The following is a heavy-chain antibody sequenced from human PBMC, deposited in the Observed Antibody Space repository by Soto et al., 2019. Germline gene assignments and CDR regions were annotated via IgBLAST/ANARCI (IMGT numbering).Heavy chain of an antibody. V-gene: IGHV1-69*01. CDR3: ARSPRPDEWFPDY. CDR1: GGTFSSYA. J-gene: IGHJ4*02. D-gene: IGHD3-3*01. CDR2: IIPIFGTA. Sequence: ASVKVSCKASGGTFSSYAISWVRQAPGQGLEWMGGIIPIFGTANYAQKFQGRVTITADESTSTAYMELSSLRSEDTAVYYCARSPRPDEWFPDYWGQGTLVTVSS.